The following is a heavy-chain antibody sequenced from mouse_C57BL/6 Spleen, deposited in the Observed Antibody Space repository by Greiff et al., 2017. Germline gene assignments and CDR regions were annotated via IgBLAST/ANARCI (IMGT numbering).Heavy chain of an antibody. V-gene: IGHV1-26*01. CDR2: INPNNGGT. J-gene: IGHJ2*01. Sequence: EVKLQQSGPELVKPGASVKISCKASGYTFTDYYMNWVKQSHGKSLEWIGDINPNNGGTSYNQKFKGKATLTVDKSSSTAYMELRSLTSEDSAVYYCASVGEEGVYYGSSYGYWGQGTTLTVSS. CDR3: ASVGEEGVYYGSSYGY. D-gene: IGHD1-1*01. CDR1: GYTFTDYY.